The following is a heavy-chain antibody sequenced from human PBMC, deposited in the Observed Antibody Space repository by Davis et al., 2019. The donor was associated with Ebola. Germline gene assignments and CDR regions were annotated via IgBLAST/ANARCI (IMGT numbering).Heavy chain of an antibody. V-gene: IGHV3-7*01. CDR1: GFTFSSYW. J-gene: IGHJ4*02. CDR3: ASPSGSYSI. Sequence: ESLKISCAASGFTFSSYWMSWVRQAPGKGLEWVANIKQDGSEKYYVDSVKGRFTISRDNAKKLLYLQRNSLRAEDTAVYYCASPSGSYSIWGQGTLVTVSS. D-gene: IGHD1-26*01. CDR2: IKQDGSEK.